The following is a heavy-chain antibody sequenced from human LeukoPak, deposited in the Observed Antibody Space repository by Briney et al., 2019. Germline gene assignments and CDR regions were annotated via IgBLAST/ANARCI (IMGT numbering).Heavy chain of an antibody. Sequence: PGGSLRLSCAASGFTFSTYEMNWVRQAPGKGLEWVSYISGSGSTIYYADSVKGRFTISRDNAKNSLYLQMSSLRADDTAVYYCTRDAVVVVGPGFDVWGQGTLVTVSS. CDR1: GFTFSTYE. V-gene: IGHV3-48*03. J-gene: IGHJ4*02. D-gene: IGHD3-22*01. CDR3: TRDAVVVVGPGFDV. CDR2: ISGSGSTI.